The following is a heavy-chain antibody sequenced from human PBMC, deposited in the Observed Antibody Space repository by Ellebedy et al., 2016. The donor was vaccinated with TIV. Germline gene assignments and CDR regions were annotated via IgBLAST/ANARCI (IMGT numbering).Heavy chain of an antibody. CDR1: GAFIRSYY. Sequence: MPSETLSLPCTVSGAFIRSYYWSWIRQSLGKGLEWIGYILYSGGTNYNPSLESRVTIAVDTSKNQFSLKLSSVTAADTAIYYCAKDGYTYGYLASWGQGTLVTVSS. CDR3: AKDGYTYGYLAS. CDR2: ILYSGGT. V-gene: IGHV4-59*12. J-gene: IGHJ5*02. D-gene: IGHD5-18*01.